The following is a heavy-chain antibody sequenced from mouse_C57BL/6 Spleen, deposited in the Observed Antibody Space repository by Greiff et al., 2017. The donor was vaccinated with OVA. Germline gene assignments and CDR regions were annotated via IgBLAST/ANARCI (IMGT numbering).Heavy chain of an antibody. D-gene: IGHD4-1*01. CDR3: ARSGLGRYFDY. CDR1: GYTFTSYW. Sequence: QVQLQQPGAELVRPGTSVKLSCKASGYTFTSYWMHWVKQRPGQGLEWIGVIDPSDSYTNYNQKFKGKATLTVDTSSSTAYMQLSSLTSEDSAVYYWARSGLGRYFDYWGQGTLSQSPQ. J-gene: IGHJ2*01. V-gene: IGHV1-59*01. CDR2: IDPSDSYT.